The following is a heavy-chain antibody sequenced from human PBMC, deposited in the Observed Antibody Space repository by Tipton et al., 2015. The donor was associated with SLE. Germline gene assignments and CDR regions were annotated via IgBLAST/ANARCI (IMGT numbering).Heavy chain of an antibody. D-gene: IGHD1-1*01. V-gene: IGHV4-39*07. CDR1: GGSISSSGYY. CDR3: ARDRVDWTDDASAI. J-gene: IGHJ3*02. CDR2: IYYSGTT. Sequence: TLSLTCTVSGGSISSSGYYWGWIRQSPGEGLEWIGSIYYSGTTYYNPSLKSRLTISVDTSKNQFSLKLSSVTAADTAVYYCARDRVDWTDDASAIWGQGTMVSVS.